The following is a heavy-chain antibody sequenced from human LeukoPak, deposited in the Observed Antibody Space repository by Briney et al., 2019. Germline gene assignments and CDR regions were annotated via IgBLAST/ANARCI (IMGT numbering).Heavy chain of an antibody. CDR2: IIPIFGTA. Sequence: SVKVSCKASGGTFSSYAISWVRQAPGQGLEWMGGIIPIFGTANYAQKFQGRVTITADESTSTAYMELSSLRSEDTAVYYCARLPIRGITIFGVVGNWFDPWGQGTLVTVSS. V-gene: IGHV1-69*13. J-gene: IGHJ5*02. D-gene: IGHD3-3*01. CDR3: ARLPIRGITIFGVVGNWFDP. CDR1: GGTFSSYA.